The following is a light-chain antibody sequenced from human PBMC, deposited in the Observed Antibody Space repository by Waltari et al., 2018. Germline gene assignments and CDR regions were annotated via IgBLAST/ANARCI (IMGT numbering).Light chain of an antibody. CDR1: QSITNY. CDR3: QQSYSSPYS. CDR2: AAS. Sequence: DIQMTQSPSSLSASVGDRVTITCRTSQSITNYLNWYQQKPGEAPNPLIYAASSLQSGVPSRFSGSGSGTDFTLTISSLHPEDFATYYCQQSYSSPYSFGQGTKVEI. V-gene: IGKV1-39*01. J-gene: IGKJ2*03.